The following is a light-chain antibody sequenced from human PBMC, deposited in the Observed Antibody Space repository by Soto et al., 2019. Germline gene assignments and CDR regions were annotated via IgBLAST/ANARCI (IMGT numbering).Light chain of an antibody. CDR2: DVT. Sequence: QSVLTQPASVSGSPGRSVTISCTGTSSDVGDFNYVSWYQHLPGRAPKLIIYDVTNRPSGISYRFSAAKSGRTASLTISGLQAEDEADYYCSSYSSSTTHVVFGGGTKLTAL. V-gene: IGLV2-14*03. J-gene: IGLJ2*01. CDR3: SSYSSSTTHVV. CDR1: SSDVGDFNY.